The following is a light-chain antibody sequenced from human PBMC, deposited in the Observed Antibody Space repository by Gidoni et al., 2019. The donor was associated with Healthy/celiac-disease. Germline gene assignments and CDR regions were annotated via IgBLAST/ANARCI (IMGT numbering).Light chain of an antibody. Sequence: EIVMTQSTATLSVSPGDRATLSCRASQSVSSNLAWYQQKPGQAPRLLIYGASTRATGIPARFRGSGSGTEFTLTISSLQSEDFAVYYCQQYNNWPPLTFGGGTKVEIK. CDR3: QQYNNWPPLT. J-gene: IGKJ4*01. CDR2: GAS. CDR1: QSVSSN. V-gene: IGKV3-15*01.